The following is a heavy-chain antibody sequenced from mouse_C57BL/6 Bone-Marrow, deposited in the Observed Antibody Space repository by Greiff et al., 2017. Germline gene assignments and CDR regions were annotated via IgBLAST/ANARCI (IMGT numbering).Heavy chain of an antibody. CDR2: IYPRSGNT. V-gene: IGHV1-81*01. CDR1: GYTFTSYG. Sequence: VKLQESGAELARPGASVKLSCKASGYTFTSYGISWVKQRTGQGLEWIGEIYPRSGNTYYNEKFKGKATLTADKSSSTAYMELRSLTSEDSAVYFCARYPITTVVATDYWGQGTTLTVSS. J-gene: IGHJ2*01. D-gene: IGHD1-1*01. CDR3: ARYPITTVVATDY.